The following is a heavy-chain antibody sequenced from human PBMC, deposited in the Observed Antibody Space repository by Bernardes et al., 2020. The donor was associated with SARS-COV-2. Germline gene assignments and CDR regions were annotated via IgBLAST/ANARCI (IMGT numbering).Heavy chain of an antibody. CDR3: ASGGSYWGFGY. J-gene: IGHJ4*02. CDR1: GGSFSGYY. D-gene: IGHD1-26*01. Sequence: SETLSLTCAVYGGSFSGYYWSWIRQPPGKGLEWIGEINHSGSTNYNPSLKSRVTISVDTSKNQFSLKLSSVTAADTAVYYCASGGSYWGFGYWGQGTLVTVSS. V-gene: IGHV4-34*01. CDR2: INHSGST.